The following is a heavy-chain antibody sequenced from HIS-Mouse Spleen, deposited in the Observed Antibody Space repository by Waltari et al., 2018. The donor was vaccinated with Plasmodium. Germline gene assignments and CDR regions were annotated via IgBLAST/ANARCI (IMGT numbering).Heavy chain of an antibody. CDR3: ARVTSSGVYWYFDL. D-gene: IGHD3-3*01. J-gene: IGHJ2*01. Sequence: QVQLQQWGAGLLKPSATLSLTCAVYGGSFSGYYWSCIRQPPGKGLEWIGEINHSGSTNYNPSLKSRVTISVDTSKNQFSLKLSSVTAADTAVYYCARVTSSGVYWYFDLWGRGTLVTVSS. CDR2: INHSGST. CDR1: GGSFSGYY. V-gene: IGHV4-34*01.